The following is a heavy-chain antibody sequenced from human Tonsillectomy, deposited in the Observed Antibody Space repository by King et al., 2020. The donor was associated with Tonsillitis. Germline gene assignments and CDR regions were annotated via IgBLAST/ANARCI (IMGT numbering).Heavy chain of an antibody. CDR2: INPSGGHT. Sequence: QLVQSGAEMKKPGASVKISCKASGYTFTSYFMHWVRQAPGQGLEWMGIINPSGGHTSYAQKFQGRVTMTRDTDTSTVYMELSSLRSEDTAVYYCAREGDDGGNYFDHWGQGTLVTVSS. D-gene: IGHD3-16*01. V-gene: IGHV1-46*03. CDR3: AREGDDGGNYFDH. CDR1: GYTFTSYF. J-gene: IGHJ4*02.